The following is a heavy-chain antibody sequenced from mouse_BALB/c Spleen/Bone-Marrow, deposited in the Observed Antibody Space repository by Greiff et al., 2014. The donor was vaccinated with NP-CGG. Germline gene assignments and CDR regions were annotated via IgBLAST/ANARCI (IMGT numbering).Heavy chain of an antibody. CDR1: GYTFTSYV. Sequence: VQLQQSGPELVKPGASEKMSCEASGYTFTSYVMHWVKQKPGQGLEWIGYINPYNDGTKYNEKFKGMATLTSDKSSSTAYMELSSLTSEDSAVYYCAKGGNYRYDFDYWGQGTTLTVSS. V-gene: IGHV1-14*01. CDR3: AKGGNYRYDFDY. J-gene: IGHJ2*01. D-gene: IGHD2-14*01. CDR2: INPYNDGT.